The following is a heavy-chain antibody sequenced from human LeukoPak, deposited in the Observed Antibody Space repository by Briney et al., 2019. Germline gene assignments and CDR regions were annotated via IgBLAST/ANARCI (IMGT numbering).Heavy chain of an antibody. CDR2: IYYSGST. Sequence: SETLSLTCTVSGGSISSYYWSWIRQPPGKGLEGIGYIYYSGSTNYNPSLKSRVTISVDTSKNQFSLKLSSVTAADTAVYYCARGQLAVVTAYYFDYWGQGTLVTVSS. V-gene: IGHV4-59*01. D-gene: IGHD2-21*01. CDR1: GGSISSYY. J-gene: IGHJ4*02. CDR3: ARGQLAVVTAYYFDY.